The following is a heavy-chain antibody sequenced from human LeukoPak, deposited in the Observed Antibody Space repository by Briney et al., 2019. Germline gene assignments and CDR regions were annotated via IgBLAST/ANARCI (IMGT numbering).Heavy chain of an antibody. V-gene: IGHV3-48*02. CDR3: ASASRSGYDN. D-gene: IGHD3-22*01. CDR2: ISYSSGNI. CDR1: GFTFSTYG. Sequence: GGSLRLSCVASGFTFSTYGMNWVRQAPGKGLEWVSYISYSSGNIYYVDSVKGRFTISRDNVKNSLYLHMNSVRDEYTAVYYCASASRSGYDNWGQGTLVTVSS. J-gene: IGHJ4*02.